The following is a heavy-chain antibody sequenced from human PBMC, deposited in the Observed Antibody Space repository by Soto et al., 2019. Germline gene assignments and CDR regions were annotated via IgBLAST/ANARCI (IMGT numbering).Heavy chain of an antibody. CDR3: ARRGVRAASTNWVDP. CDR2: MYHGGTT. CDR1: GGSISSGSYY. J-gene: IGHJ5*02. Sequence: SETLSLTCSVSGGSISSGSYYWGWIRQTPGRGLEWIASMYHGGTTYSNPSLKSRVTISVDTSKNQFSLRLTSVTAADTAVYDVARRGVRAASTNWVDPWGQGTLV. V-gene: IGHV4-39*01. D-gene: IGHD6-13*01.